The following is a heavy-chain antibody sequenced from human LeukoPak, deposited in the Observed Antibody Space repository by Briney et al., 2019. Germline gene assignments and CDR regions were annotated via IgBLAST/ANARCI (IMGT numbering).Heavy chain of an antibody. CDR1: GGSISSSYF. D-gene: IGHD3-9*01. J-gene: IGHJ4*02. CDR3: ARGNYDILTGYLDY. Sequence: TPSETLSLTCTVSGGSISSSYFWGWIRQPPGKGLEWIGSIYYSGSTYYNPSLKSRVTISLDTSKNQFSLRVSSVTAADTAVYYCARGNYDILTGYLDYWGQGTLVTVSS. V-gene: IGHV4-39*07. CDR2: IYYSGST.